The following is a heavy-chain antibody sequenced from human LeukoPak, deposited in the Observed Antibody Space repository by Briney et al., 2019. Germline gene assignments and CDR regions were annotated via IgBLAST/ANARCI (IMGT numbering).Heavy chain of an antibody. CDR2: IYSGGST. CDR3: ARSLGDLALGY. J-gene: IGHJ4*02. D-gene: IGHD4-17*01. CDR1: GFAVSSNY. V-gene: IGHV3-66*02. Sequence: GGSLRLSCAASGFAVSSNYMSWVRQAPGKGLEWVSVIYSGGSTYYADSVKCRFTISRDNSKNTLYLQMNSLRAEDTAVYYCARSLGDLALGYWGQGTLVTVSS.